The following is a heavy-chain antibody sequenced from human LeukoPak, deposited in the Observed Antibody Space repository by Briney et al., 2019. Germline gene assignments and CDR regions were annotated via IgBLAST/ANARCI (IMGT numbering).Heavy chain of an antibody. J-gene: IGHJ4*02. Sequence: GGSLRLSCAASGFTFSSYSMNWVRQAPGKGLEWVSYISSSSTIYYADSVKGRFTISRDNAKNSLYLQMNSLRAEDTAVYYCARGAPKSTSFDYWGQGTLVTVSS. CDR2: ISSSSTI. D-gene: IGHD5-24*01. CDR3: ARGAPKSTSFDY. V-gene: IGHV3-48*04. CDR1: GFTFSSYS.